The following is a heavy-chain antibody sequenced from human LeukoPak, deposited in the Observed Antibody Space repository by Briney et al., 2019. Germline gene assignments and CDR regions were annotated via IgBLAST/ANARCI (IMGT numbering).Heavy chain of an antibody. CDR1: GFTFSSYS. D-gene: IGHD3-10*01. CDR3: ARDARMVREITSYYYMDV. CDR2: IGSGSSYM. V-gene: IGHV3-21*01. J-gene: IGHJ6*03. Sequence: GGSLRLSCAASGFTFSSYSMNWVRQAPGKGLEWISSIGSGSSYMYYADSVKGRFTISRDNAKNSLYLQMSSLRAEDTAIYYCARDARMVREITSYYYMDVWGKGTTVTVSS.